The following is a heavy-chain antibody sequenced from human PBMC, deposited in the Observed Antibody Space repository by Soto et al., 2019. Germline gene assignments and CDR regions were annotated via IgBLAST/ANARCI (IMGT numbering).Heavy chain of an antibody. CDR1: VFPFGANA. CDR2: LSNTGRRT. Sequence: PGGSLRLSCVVSVFPFGANAMSWVRQAPGKGLEWVSGLSNTGRRTSYADSVKGRFNISRDNSENTVYLQMNSLRVEDTAVYYCATEMGATQGPFDNWGQGTLVT. J-gene: IGHJ4*02. CDR3: ATEMGATQGPFDN. V-gene: IGHV3-23*01. D-gene: IGHD1-26*01.